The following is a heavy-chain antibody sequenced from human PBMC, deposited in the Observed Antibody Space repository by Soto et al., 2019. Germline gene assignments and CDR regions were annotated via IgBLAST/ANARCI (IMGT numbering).Heavy chain of an antibody. J-gene: IGHJ5*02. CDR2: IYHTGTT. CDR3: ARAVNYYDSSGSSWFDP. V-gene: IGHV4-30-4*01. CDR1: GGSISSGDYY. D-gene: IGHD3-22*01. Sequence: SETLSLTCTVSGGSISSGDYYWRWIRLPPGKGLEWIGYIYHTGTTYYNPSLKSRVTISVDRSKNQFSLKLNSVTAADTAVYYCARAVNYYDSSGSSWFDPWGQGALVTVS.